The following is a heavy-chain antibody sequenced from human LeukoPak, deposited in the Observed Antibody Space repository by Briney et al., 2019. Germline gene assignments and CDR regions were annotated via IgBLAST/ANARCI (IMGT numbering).Heavy chain of an antibody. D-gene: IGHD2-8*01. CDR1: GYTFTDYY. CDR2: IYPSVGTT. J-gene: IGHJ4*02. CDR3: IREYEGGYFDY. V-gene: IGHV1-46*01. Sequence: ASVKVSCKTSGYTFTDYYIHWVRQAPGQGLEWIGIIYPSVGTTDSSQKFKGRVTVTRDTSTSTVYMELRTLRSEDTAIYYCIREYEGGYFDYWGQGTLVTVSS.